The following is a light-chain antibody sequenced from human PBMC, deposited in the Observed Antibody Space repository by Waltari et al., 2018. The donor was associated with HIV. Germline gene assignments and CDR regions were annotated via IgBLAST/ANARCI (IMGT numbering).Light chain of an antibody. V-gene: IGKV1-5*03. CDR3: QQYNSHSYT. Sequence: DVQMTQSPSPLSASVGDRVSITCRASQILVYWLAWYQQKPGQPPKLLIYKTSYLESGVPTRFSGSGSGADFTLTIDGLQPEDFATYYCQQYNSHSYTFGQGTKLDIK. J-gene: IGKJ2*01. CDR2: KTS. CDR1: QILVYW.